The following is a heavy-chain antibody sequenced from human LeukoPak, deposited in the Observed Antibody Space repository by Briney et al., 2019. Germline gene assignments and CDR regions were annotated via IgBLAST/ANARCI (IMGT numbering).Heavy chain of an antibody. CDR1: GFTFSNYG. V-gene: IGHV3-30*02. CDR2: IRYDGSNK. Sequence: GGSLRLSCAASGFTFSNYGMHWVRQAPGKGLEWVAFIRYDGSNKYYADSVKGRFTISRDNSKDTLYLQMNSLRAEDTAVYYCPKGERFDFNYYYYMDVWGKGTTVTVSS. D-gene: IGHD3-3*01. CDR3: PKGERFDFNYYYYMDV. J-gene: IGHJ6*03.